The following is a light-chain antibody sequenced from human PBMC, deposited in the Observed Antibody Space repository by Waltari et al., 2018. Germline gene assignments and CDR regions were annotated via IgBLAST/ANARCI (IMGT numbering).Light chain of an antibody. V-gene: IGLV2-23*02. CDR2: EVS. CDR1: SSDVGSYNL. Sequence: QSALTQPASVSGSPGQSITISCTGTSSDVGSYNLVSWYQQHPGKAPHLMIYEVSKRPSGVSNRFSGSKSGNTASLTISGLQAEDEADYYCCSYAGSSTFVVFGGGTKLTVL. CDR3: CSYAGSSTFVV. J-gene: IGLJ2*01.